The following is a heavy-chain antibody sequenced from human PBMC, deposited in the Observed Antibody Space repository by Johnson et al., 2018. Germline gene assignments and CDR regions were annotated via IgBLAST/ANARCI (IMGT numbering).Heavy chain of an antibody. V-gene: IGHV3-23*01. CDR3: PKCGGGSTGVGYAYDI. CDR2: INPSGGGT. Sequence: VQLQESGGGLVQPGGSLRLSCGASELTFISYPMSWVRQAPGKGLEWVSSINPSGGGTYYTDSVRGRFTISRDNFKNTLHLQMNSLGADDTAVKYCPKCGGGSTGVGYAYDIWCQGTMVTVSS. D-gene: IGHD1-26*01. J-gene: IGHJ3*02. CDR1: ELTFISYP.